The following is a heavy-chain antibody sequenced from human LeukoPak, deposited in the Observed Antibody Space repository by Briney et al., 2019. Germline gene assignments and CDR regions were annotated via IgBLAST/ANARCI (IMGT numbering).Heavy chain of an antibody. CDR2: IYYSGST. V-gene: IGHV4-39*01. CDR1: GGSISSSSYY. Sequence: PSETLSLTCTVSGGSISSSSYYWGWIRQPPGKGLEWIGSIYYSGSTYYNPSLKSRVTISVDTSKNQFSLKLSSVTAADTAVYYCARARSSTSLFDYWGQGTLVTVSS. J-gene: IGHJ4*02. D-gene: IGHD2-2*01. CDR3: ARARSSTSLFDY.